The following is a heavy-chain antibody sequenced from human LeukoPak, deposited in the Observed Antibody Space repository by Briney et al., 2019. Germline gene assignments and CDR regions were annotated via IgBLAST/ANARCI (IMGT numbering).Heavy chain of an antibody. Sequence: GRSLRLSCAASGFTFSSYEMNWVRQAPGKGLEWVSYISSSGSTIYYADSVKGRFTTSRDNAKNSLYLQMNSLRAEDTAVYYCAELGITMIGGVWGKGTTVTISS. CDR1: GFTFSSYE. V-gene: IGHV3-48*03. CDR2: ISSSGSTI. J-gene: IGHJ6*04. CDR3: AELGITMIGGV. D-gene: IGHD3-10*02.